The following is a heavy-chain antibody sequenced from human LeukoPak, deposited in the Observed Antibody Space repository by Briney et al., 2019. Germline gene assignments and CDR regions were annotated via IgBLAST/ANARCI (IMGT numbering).Heavy chain of an antibody. J-gene: IGHJ5*02. CDR2: INPTGTGT. V-gene: IGHV1-46*01. Sequence: ASVKVSCKASGYTFINNWMHWVRQAPGQGLEWIGLINPTGTGTLYAQKFQGRVTMTRDMSTSTDYMELSSLRSENTAVYYCARDNSVGDIAWWFDPWGQGTLVTVSS. D-gene: IGHD3-10*01. CDR3: ARDNSVGDIAWWFDP. CDR1: GYTFINNW.